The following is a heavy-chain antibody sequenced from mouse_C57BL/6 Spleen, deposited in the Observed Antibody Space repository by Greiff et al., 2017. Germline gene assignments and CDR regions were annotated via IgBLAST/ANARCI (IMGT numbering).Heavy chain of an antibody. D-gene: IGHD1-1*01. J-gene: IGHJ3*01. CDR3: ARVLTVVDCWFAY. Sequence: EVQRVESGGGLVKPGGSLKLSYAASGFTFSSYAMSWVRQTPEKRLEWVATISDGGSYTYYPDNVKGRFTISRDNAKNNLYLQMSHLKSEDTAMYYCARVLTVVDCWFAYWGQGTLVTVSA. CDR2: ISDGGSYT. V-gene: IGHV5-4*01. CDR1: GFTFSSYA.